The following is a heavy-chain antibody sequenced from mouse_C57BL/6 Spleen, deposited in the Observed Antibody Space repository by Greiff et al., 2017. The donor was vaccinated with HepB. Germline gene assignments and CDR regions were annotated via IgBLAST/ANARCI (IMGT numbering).Heavy chain of an antibody. J-gene: IGHJ4*01. CDR1: GFSLSTFGMG. D-gene: IGHD1-1*01. V-gene: IGHV8-8*01. Sequence: ESGPGILQPSQTLSLTCSFSGFSLSTFGMGVGWIRQPSGKGLEWLAHIWWDDDKYYNPALKSRLTISKDTSKNQVFLKIANVDTADTATYYCARMRDYYGSSSYYYAMDYWGQGTSVTVSS. CDR2: IWWDDDK. CDR3: ARMRDYYGSSSYYYAMDY.